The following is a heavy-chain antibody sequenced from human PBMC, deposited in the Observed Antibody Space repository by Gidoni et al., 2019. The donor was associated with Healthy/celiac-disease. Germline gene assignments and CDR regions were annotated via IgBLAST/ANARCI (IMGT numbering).Heavy chain of an antibody. CDR3: AKDPRPQLWGLFDY. CDR2: ISWNSGSI. D-gene: IGHD5-18*01. J-gene: IGHJ4*02. V-gene: IGHV3-9*01. CDR1: GFTFDDYA. Sequence: EVQLVESGGGLVQPGRSLRLSCAASGFTFDDYAMHWVRQAPGKGLEWVSGISWNSGSIGYADSVKGRFTISRDNAKNSLYLQMNSLRAEDTALYYCAKDPRPQLWGLFDYWGQGTLVTVSS.